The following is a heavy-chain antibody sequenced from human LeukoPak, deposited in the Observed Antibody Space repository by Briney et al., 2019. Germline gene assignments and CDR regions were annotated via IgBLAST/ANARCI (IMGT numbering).Heavy chain of an antibody. CDR2: ISGSGGST. J-gene: IGHJ4*02. CDR1: GFTFSSYA. CDR3: AKGYCSSTSCPLFDY. Sequence: GGSLRLSCAASGFTFSSYAMSWVRQAPGKGLEWVSAISGSGGSTYYADSVKGRFTISRDNSKNTLYLQMNSLRAEDTDVYYCAKGYCSSTSCPLFDYWGQGTLVTVSS. D-gene: IGHD2-2*01. V-gene: IGHV3-23*01.